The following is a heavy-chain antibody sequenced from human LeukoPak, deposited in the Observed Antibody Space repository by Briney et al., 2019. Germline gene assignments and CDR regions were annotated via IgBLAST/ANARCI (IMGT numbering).Heavy chain of an antibody. Sequence: GGSLRLSCAASGFTFSNYGMYWVRRAPGKGLEWVAVISYDGSNKYYTDSVKGRFTISRDNSKNALYLQMNSLRGEDTAVYYCAKDHCTSTSCYFDYWGQGTVVTVSS. CDR1: GFTFSNYG. V-gene: IGHV3-30*18. CDR3: AKDHCTSTSCYFDY. D-gene: IGHD2-2*01. J-gene: IGHJ4*02. CDR2: ISYDGSNK.